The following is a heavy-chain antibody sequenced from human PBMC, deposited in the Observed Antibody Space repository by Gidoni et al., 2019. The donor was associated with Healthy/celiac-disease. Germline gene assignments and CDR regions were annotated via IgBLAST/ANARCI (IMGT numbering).Heavy chain of an antibody. CDR2: IYYSGST. Sequence: QVQLQESGPGLVKPSETLSLTCTVSGGSVSSGSYYWSWIRQPPGKGLEWIGYIYYSGSTNYNPALKSRVTISVDTSKNQFSLKLSSVTAADTAVYYCARSPVVIGSGSFDIWGQGTMVTVSS. CDR3: ARSPVVIGSGSFDI. CDR1: GGSVSSGSYY. D-gene: IGHD2-15*01. V-gene: IGHV4-61*01. J-gene: IGHJ3*02.